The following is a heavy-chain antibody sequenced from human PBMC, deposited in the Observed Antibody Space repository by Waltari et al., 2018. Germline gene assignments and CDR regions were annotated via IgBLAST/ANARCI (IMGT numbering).Heavy chain of an antibody. CDR3: ARVEYSYGPYCFDS. CDR2: ISSNENTT. J-gene: IGHJ4*02. CDR1: GFTFSIYW. V-gene: IGHV3-74*01. Sequence: EVQLVESGGGLVQPGGSLRLSCEASGFTFSIYWMPWVRQAPGKGLGWVSRISSNENTTTYADSVKGRFTISRDNAKNTLYLQMNSLRAEDTAVYYCARVEYSYGPYCFDSWGQGTPVTVSS. D-gene: IGHD5-18*01.